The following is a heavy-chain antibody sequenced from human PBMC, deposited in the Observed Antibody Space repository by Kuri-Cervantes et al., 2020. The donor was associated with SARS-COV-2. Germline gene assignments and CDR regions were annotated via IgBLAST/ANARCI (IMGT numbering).Heavy chain of an antibody. Sequence: QTLSLTCAVSGYSISSGYYWGWIRQPPGKGLEWIGSIYHSGSTYYNPSLKSRVTISVDTSKNQFSLKLSSVTAADTAVYYCARQGDGYNFVAFDIWGQGTMVTVSS. CDR2: IYHSGST. CDR3: ARQGDGYNFVAFDI. D-gene: IGHD5-24*01. J-gene: IGHJ3*02. V-gene: IGHV4-38-2*01. CDR1: GYSISSGYY.